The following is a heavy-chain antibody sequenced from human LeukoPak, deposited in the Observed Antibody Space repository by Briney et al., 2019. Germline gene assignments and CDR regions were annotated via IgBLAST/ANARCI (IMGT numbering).Heavy chain of an antibody. Sequence: ASVKVSCKASGYTFTSYGISWVRQAPGQGLEWMGRINPNSGGTNYAQKFQGRVTMTRDTSISTAYMELSRLRSDDTAVYYCARDRDCSSTSCYYYYGMDVWGQGTTVTVSS. CDR3: ARDRDCSSTSCYYYYGMDV. CDR2: INPNSGGT. CDR1: GYTFTSYG. V-gene: IGHV1-2*06. J-gene: IGHJ6*02. D-gene: IGHD2-2*01.